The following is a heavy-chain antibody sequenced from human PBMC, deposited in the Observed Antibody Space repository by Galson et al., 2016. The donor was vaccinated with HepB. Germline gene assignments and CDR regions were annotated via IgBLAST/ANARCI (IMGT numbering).Heavy chain of an antibody. CDR3: ASTRDGSKQQLFGY. V-gene: IGHV3-7*01. Sequence: SLRLSCADSGLTFSNHWMSWVRQAPGKGLEWVANIKQDGNEKYHVDSGKGRFTISKDNANNPLFLQMDSPRAEDTAVYYCASTRDGSKQQLFGYWGQGTLVSVSS. CDR1: GLTFSNHW. D-gene: IGHD5-24*01. J-gene: IGHJ4*02. CDR2: IKQDGNEK.